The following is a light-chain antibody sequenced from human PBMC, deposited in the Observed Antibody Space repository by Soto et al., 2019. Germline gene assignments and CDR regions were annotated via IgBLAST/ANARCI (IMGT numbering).Light chain of an antibody. CDR2: GAS. CDR3: QNYGNSPWT. J-gene: IGKJ1*01. Sequence: EIVLTQSPGTLSLSPGERATLSCRASQLVSSRLLAWYQQKPGQAPRLLIYGASNRATGIPDRFSGSGSETDFTLTISGLEPEDFAVYYCQNYGNSPWTFGQGTKVEI. CDR1: QLVSSRL. V-gene: IGKV3-20*01.